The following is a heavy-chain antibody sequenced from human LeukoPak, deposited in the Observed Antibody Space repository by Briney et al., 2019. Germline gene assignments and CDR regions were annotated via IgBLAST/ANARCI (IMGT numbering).Heavy chain of an antibody. D-gene: IGHD3-10*01. CDR1: GLTFDDYA. J-gene: IGHJ4*02. Sequence: GRSLRLSCAASGLTFDDYAMRWVRQAPGKCLGWVSGISWNSGSIGYADSVKGRFTISRDNAKNSLYLQMNSLRAEDTALYYCAKGVRGVIITDYFDYWGQGTLVTVSS. CDR3: AKGVRGVIITDYFDY. V-gene: IGHV3-9*01. CDR2: ISWNSGSI.